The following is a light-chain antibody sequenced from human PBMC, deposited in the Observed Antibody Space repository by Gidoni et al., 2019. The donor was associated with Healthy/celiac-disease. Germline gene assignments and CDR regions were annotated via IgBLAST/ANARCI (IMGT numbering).Light chain of an antibody. CDR1: SSDVGGYNY. V-gene: IGLV2-14*01. CDR2: EVS. J-gene: IGLJ1*01. CDR3: SSYTSSSTGV. Sequence: QSALPQPVSVSGSPGQSITISCTGTSSDVGGYNYVSWYQQHPGKAPKLMIYEVSNRPSGVSNRFSGSKSGNTASLTISGLQAEDEADYYCSSYTSSSTGVFGTGTKVTVL.